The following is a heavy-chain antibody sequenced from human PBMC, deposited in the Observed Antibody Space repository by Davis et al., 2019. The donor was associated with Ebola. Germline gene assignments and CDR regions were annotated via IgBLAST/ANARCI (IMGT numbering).Heavy chain of an antibody. Sequence: MPSGTLSLTCAVYGGSFSGYYWSWIRQPPGKGLEWIGEINHSGSTNYNPSLKSRVTISVDTSKNQFSLKLSSVTAADTAVYYCARGRQSYYYYYMDVWGKGTTVTVSS. CDR2: INHSGST. CDR3: ARGRQSYYYYYMDV. CDR1: GGSFSGYY. D-gene: IGHD1-1*01. V-gene: IGHV4-34*01. J-gene: IGHJ6*03.